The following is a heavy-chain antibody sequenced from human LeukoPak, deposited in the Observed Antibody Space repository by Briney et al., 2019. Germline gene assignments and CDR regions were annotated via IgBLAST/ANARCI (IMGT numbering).Heavy chain of an antibody. CDR2: INHSGST. Sequence: PSETLSLTCAVYGGSFSGYYWSWIRQPPGKGLEWIGEINHSGSTNYNPSLKRRVTISVDTSKNQFSLKLSSVPAADTAVYYCARGLRIVDIVVVVAAPSRGFDPWGQGTLVTVSS. D-gene: IGHD2-15*01. J-gene: IGHJ5*02. CDR3: ARGLRIVDIVVVVAAPSRGFDP. V-gene: IGHV4-34*01. CDR1: GGSFSGYY.